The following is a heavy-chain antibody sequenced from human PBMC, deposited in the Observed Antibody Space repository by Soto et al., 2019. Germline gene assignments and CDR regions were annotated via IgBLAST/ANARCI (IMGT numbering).Heavy chain of an antibody. CDR2: ISSSSTSI. V-gene: IGHV3-21*01. CDR3: ARDQDILTSFDY. Sequence: EVQLVESGGGLVKPGGSLRLSCAASGFTFRSYSMNWVRQAPGEGLEWVSSISSSSTSIYYADSVKGRFTISRDNAKNSLYLQMNSLRAEDTAVYYCARDQDILTSFDYWGQGTLVTVSS. D-gene: IGHD3-9*01. J-gene: IGHJ4*02. CDR1: GFTFRSYS.